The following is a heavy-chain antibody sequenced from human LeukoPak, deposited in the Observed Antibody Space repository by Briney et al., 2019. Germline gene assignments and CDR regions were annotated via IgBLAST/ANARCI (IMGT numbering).Heavy chain of an antibody. CDR1: GFIFTSYW. CDR2: IKQDGSEK. D-gene: IGHD6-19*01. Sequence: GGSLRLSCAASGFIFTSYWMTWVRQAPGKGLQWVANIKQDGSEKYYVDSVKGRFTISRDNAKNSLYLQMNSLRADDTAVYYCARVSSSGWDYYYYYYMDFWGKGTTVTVSS. J-gene: IGHJ6*03. CDR3: ARVSSSGWDYYYYYYMDF. V-gene: IGHV3-7*01.